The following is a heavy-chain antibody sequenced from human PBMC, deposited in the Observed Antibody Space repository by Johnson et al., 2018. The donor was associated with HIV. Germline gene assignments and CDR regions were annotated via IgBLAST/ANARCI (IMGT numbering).Heavy chain of an antibody. CDR3: AREGVVGVKDGLI. D-gene: IGHD3-10*01. Sequence: EVQLVESGGGLVQPGGSLRLSCAASGFIATSNYMTWVRQAPGKGLEWVSVIYGSNSTYYADSVKGRFTISRDKSKNTMSLQMNSLRAEDTAVYYCAREGVVGVKDGLIWGQGTMVTVSS. J-gene: IGHJ3*02. CDR2: IYGSNST. CDR1: GFIATSNY. V-gene: IGHV3-66*01.